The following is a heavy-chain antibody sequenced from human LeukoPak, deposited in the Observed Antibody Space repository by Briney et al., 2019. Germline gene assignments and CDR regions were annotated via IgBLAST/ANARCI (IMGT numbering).Heavy chain of an antibody. CDR2: KRFDRNNE. Sequence: GGSLTLSCAASGFTSSLHNMHWVRQAPGKGLEWVSFKRFDRNNEDYADSVKGRFTISRDNSKNTLYLQMNSLRPEDTAIYYCAKDNSAWAFDYWGQGTLVTVSS. D-gene: IGHD1-26*01. V-gene: IGHV3-30*02. CDR1: GFTSSLHN. CDR3: AKDNSAWAFDY. J-gene: IGHJ4*02.